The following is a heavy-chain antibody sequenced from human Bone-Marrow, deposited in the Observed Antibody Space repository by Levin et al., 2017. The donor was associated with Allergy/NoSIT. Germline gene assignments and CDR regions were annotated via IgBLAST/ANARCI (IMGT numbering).Heavy chain of an antibody. J-gene: IGHJ4*02. Sequence: SLKISCAASGFTFDDYAMHWVRQAPGKGLEWVSGISWNSGSIGYADSVKGRFTISRDNAKNSLYLQMNSLRAEDTALYYCAKDKGRAVAGTEGFDYWGQGTLVTVSS. CDR3: AKDKGRAVAGTEGFDY. CDR1: GFTFDDYA. D-gene: IGHD6-19*01. CDR2: ISWNSGSI. V-gene: IGHV3-9*01.